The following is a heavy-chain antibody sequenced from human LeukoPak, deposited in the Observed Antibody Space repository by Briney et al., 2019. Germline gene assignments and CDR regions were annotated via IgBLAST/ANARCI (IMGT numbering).Heavy chain of an antibody. J-gene: IGHJ4*02. V-gene: IGHV3-7*01. CDR1: GFTFSSYA. CDR2: IKQGGSEK. CDR3: ARISRAYSWSQYDFWSGYSERGHYFDY. Sequence: GGSLRLSCAASGFTFSSYAMSWVRQAPGKGLEWAANIKQGGSEKYYVDSVKGRFTISRDNAKNSLYLQMNSLRAEDTAVYYCARISRAYSWSQYDFWSGYSERGHYFDYWGQGTLVTVSS. D-gene: IGHD3-3*01.